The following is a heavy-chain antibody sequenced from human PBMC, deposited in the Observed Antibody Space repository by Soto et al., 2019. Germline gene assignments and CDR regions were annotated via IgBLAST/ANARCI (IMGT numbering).Heavy chain of an antibody. CDR1: GGSIPINNYY. V-gene: IGHV4-39*01. CDR2: VYYTGST. CDR3: ARLPRYDFWT. J-gene: IGHJ1*01. Sequence: SETLSLTCTVSGGSIPINNYYWAWIRQPPGKGLEWIGNVYYTGSTSYNPSLNSRVTMSVDTSKNQFSLKLTSVTAADTAVYYCARLPRYDFWTWGQGTLVTVSS. D-gene: IGHD3-3*01.